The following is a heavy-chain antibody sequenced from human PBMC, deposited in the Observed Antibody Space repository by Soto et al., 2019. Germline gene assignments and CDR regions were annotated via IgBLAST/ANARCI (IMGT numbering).Heavy chain of an antibody. CDR2: IHYSGST. V-gene: IGHV4-59*01. D-gene: IGHD3-3*01. J-gene: IGHJ4*02. Sequence: QVQLQESGPGLVKPSETLSLTCSVSGGSISTYYWSWIRQPPGKGLEWIAYIHYSGSTNYNPSLKSRVTITVDTSRDQFSLKLSSVIPADTAVYYCARSDWTGYSLNQFDYWGQGTLVTVSS. CDR1: GGSISTYY. CDR3: ARSDWTGYSLNQFDY.